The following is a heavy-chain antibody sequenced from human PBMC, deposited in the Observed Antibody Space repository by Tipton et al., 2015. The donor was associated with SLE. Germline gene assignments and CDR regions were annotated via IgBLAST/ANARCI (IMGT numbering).Heavy chain of an antibody. V-gene: IGHV4-59*08. CDR2: IFYTGST. CDR1: GGSITSYY. J-gene: IGHJ6*02. CDR3: AGGRGCSGGSCYSHYYYGLDV. D-gene: IGHD2-15*01. Sequence: TLSLTCTVSGGSITSYYWSWIRQPPGKGLEYIGNIFYTGSTNYNPSLKSRVSISVDTSKNQFSLKLSSVTAADTAVYYCAGGRGCSGGSCYSHYYYGLDVWGQGTTVTVSS.